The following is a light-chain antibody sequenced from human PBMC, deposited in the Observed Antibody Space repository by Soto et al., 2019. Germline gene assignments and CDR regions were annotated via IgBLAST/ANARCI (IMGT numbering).Light chain of an antibody. V-gene: IGLV2-8*01. J-gene: IGLJ1*01. CDR3: SSYAGSNVRYV. CDR2: EVS. CDR1: SSDVGDYNY. Sequence: QSALTRPPSASGSPGQSVTISCTGTSSDVGDYNYVSWYQHHPGKAPKLMIYEVSKRPSGVPDRFSGSKSGNTASLTVSGLQAEDEADYYCSSYAGSNVRYVFGTGTKLTVL.